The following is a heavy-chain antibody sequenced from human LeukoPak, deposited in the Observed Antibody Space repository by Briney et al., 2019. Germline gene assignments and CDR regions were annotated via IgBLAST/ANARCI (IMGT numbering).Heavy chain of an antibody. CDR1: GGSFSNYF. Sequence: PSETLSLTCTVSGGSFSNYFRGWIRQPPGRGLEWIGYVHNSGSTYHNPSLKSRVTISVDTSKNQFSLKLSSVTAADTAVYYCASSPIEVFFDYWGQGTLVTVSS. CDR2: VHNSGST. D-gene: IGHD2-21*01. CDR3: ASSPIEVFFDY. J-gene: IGHJ4*02. V-gene: IGHV4-4*08.